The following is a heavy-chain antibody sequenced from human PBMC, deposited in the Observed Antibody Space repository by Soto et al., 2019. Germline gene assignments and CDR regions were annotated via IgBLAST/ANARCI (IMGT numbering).Heavy chain of an antibody. CDR1: GFTFGSYT. J-gene: IGHJ6*02. Sequence: EEQLVESGGAVVQPGGSLRLSCEASGFTFGSYTMHWVRQAPGKGLEWVSLISWNGGSSFYADSVKGRFTISRDNSRDSLYLKMNSLRPEDSAFYYCAKNIGAHGSGGGDVWGHGTTVTVSS. CDR3: AKNIGAHGSGGGDV. V-gene: IGHV3-43*01. D-gene: IGHD3-10*01. CDR2: ISWNGGSS.